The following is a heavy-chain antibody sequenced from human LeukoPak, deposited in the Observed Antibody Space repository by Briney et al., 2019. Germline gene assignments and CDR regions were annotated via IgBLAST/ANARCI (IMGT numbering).Heavy chain of an antibody. CDR2: IHDSGST. Sequence: SETLSLTCTVSGASISSGDYHWNWIRQPPGKGLEWIGFIHDSGSTYYNPSLKSRVSISRDMSKNQLSLMLSSVTAADTAVYYCARGPVLRFLEWPLDYWGQGTLVTVSS. CDR3: ARGPVLRFLEWPLDY. V-gene: IGHV4-30-4*01. D-gene: IGHD3-3*01. CDR1: GASISSGDYH. J-gene: IGHJ4*02.